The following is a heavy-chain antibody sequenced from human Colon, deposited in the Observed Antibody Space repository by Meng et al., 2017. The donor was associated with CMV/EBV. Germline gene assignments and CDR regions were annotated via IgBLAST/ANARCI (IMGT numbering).Heavy chain of an antibody. V-gene: IGHV3-74*01. CDR3: ARDNYYGMDV. CDR1: GFTFRSYW. Sequence: GGSLRLSCAASGFTFRSYWMHWVRQAPGKGLVWVSRLKSDGSSTTYADSVKGRFTISRDNAKNTLYLQMNSLRVEDTAEYYCARDNYYGMDVWGQGTTVTVSS. CDR2: LKSDGSST. J-gene: IGHJ6*02.